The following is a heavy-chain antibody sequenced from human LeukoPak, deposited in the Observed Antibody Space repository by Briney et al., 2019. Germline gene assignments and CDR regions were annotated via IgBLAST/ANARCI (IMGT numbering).Heavy chain of an antibody. V-gene: IGHV3-21*01. CDR3: ARRPLYSGSYST. CDR1: GFTFSSYS. J-gene: IGHJ1*01. CDR2: ISSSSSYI. Sequence: GGSLRLSCAASGFTFSSYSMNWVRQAPGKGREWVSSISSSSSYIYYADSVKGRFTISRDNAKNSLYLQMNSLRAEDTAVYYCARRPLYSGSYSTWGQGTLVTVSS. D-gene: IGHD1-26*01.